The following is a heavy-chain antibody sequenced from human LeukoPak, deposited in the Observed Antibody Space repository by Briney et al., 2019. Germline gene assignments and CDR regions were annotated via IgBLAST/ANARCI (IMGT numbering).Heavy chain of an antibody. CDR2: ITWNSGSI. J-gene: IGHJ4*02. Sequence: GGSLRLSCAASGFTFSTYSMNWVRQVPGKGLEWVSGITWNSGSIGYADSVKGRFTISRDNAKYSLYLQINSLTAEDTALYYCAKDYSGTNWSYFDYWGRGTLVTVSS. CDR1: GFTFSTYS. CDR3: AKDYSGTNWSYFDY. D-gene: IGHD7-27*01. V-gene: IGHV3-9*01.